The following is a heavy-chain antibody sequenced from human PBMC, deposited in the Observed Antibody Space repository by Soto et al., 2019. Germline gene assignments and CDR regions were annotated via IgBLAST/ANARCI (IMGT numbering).Heavy chain of an antibody. J-gene: IGHJ5*02. CDR3: AAIPLTSGVVSGRFDP. CDR1: GGSISSDKW. V-gene: IGHV4-4*02. D-gene: IGHD3-3*01. Sequence: QVHLQESGPGLVKPSGTLALTCAVSGGSISSDKWWTWVRQPPGKGLEWIGEISHRGSTNYSPSFKSRLSLSVYTTKTQCSLRLTSVTAADTAVYYCAAIPLTSGVVSGRFDPWGQGIMVTVSS. CDR2: ISHRGST.